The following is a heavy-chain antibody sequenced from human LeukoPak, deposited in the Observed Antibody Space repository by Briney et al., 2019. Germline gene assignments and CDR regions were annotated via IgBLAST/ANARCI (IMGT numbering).Heavy chain of an antibody. D-gene: IGHD2-21*02. V-gene: IGHV1-2*02. CDR3: ARVSYTYCGGDCYPKH. CDR2: INLNSGGT. CDR1: LYTFTGYY. J-gene: IGHJ4*02. Sequence: ASVKVSCKASLYTFTGYYMHWVRQAPGQGREWMGWINLNSGGTNYAQKFQGRVTMTRDTSISTAYMELSRLRSDDTAVYYCARVSYTYCGGDCYPKHWGQGTLVTVSS.